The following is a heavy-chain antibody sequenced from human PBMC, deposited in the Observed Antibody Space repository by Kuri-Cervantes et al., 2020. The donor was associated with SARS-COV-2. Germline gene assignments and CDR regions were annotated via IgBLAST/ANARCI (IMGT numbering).Heavy chain of an antibody. J-gene: IGHJ4*02. CDR1: GYSFTSYW. CDR3: ARPESNETVAAFDY. CDR2: IDPSDSYT. V-gene: IGHV5-10-1*01. D-gene: IGHD4-17*01. Sequence: GGSLRLSCKGSGYSFTSYWISWLRQMPGKGLEWMGRIDPSDSYTNYSPSFQGHVTISADKSISTAYLQWSSLKASDTAMYYCARPESNETVAAFDYWGQGTLVTVSS.